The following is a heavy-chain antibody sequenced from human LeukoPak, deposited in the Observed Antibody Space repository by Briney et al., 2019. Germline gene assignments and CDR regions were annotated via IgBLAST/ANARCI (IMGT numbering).Heavy chain of an antibody. Sequence: GASVKVSCKASGGTFSSYAISWVRQPPGQGLEWMGRIIPIFGTANYAQKFQGRVTITTGESTSTAYMELSSLRSEDTAVYYCAREPYGSGSQPVDYWGQGTLVTVSS. D-gene: IGHD3-10*01. CDR2: IIPIFGTA. CDR1: GGTFSSYA. V-gene: IGHV1-69*05. CDR3: AREPYGSGSQPVDY. J-gene: IGHJ4*02.